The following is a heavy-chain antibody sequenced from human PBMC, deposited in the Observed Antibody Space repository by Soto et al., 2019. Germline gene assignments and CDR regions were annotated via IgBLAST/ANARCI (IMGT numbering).Heavy chain of an antibody. J-gene: IGHJ4*02. Sequence: SETLSLTCAVSGGSISSSNWWSWVRQPPGKGLEWIGEIYHSGSTNYNPSLKSRVTISVDESKNQFSLKLSSVTAADTAVYYCARVSVAGTRFDYWGQGTLVTVSS. D-gene: IGHD6-19*01. CDR2: IYHSGST. CDR3: ARVSVAGTRFDY. CDR1: GGSISSSNW. V-gene: IGHV4-4*02.